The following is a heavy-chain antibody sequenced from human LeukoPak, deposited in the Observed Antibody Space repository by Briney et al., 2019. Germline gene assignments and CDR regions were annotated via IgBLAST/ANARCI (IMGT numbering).Heavy chain of an antibody. CDR1: GFTFDDYA. CDR3: AKDIASTVTPTFDY. CDR2: ISWNSGSI. V-gene: IGHV3-9*01. J-gene: IGHJ4*02. Sequence: PGRSLRLSCAASGFTFDDYAMHWVRQAPGKGLEWVSGISWNSGSIGYADSVKGRFTISRDNAKNSLYLQMNSLRAEDTALYYCAKDIASTVTPTFDYWGQGTLVTVSS. D-gene: IGHD4-17*01.